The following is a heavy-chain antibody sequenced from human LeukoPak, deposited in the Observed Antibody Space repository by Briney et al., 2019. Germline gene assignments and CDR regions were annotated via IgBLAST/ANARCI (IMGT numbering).Heavy chain of an antibody. J-gene: IGHJ3*02. Sequence: SETLSLTCTVSGGSVSSGSYYWSWIRQPPGKGLEWIGYIYYSGSTNYNPSLKSRVTISVDTSKNQFSLKLSSVTAADTAVYYCARCPLAGRWLQFYGPNRYAFDIWGQGTMVTVSS. D-gene: IGHD5-24*01. CDR1: GGSVSSGSYY. V-gene: IGHV4-61*01. CDR3: ARCPLAGRWLQFYGPNRYAFDI. CDR2: IYYSGST.